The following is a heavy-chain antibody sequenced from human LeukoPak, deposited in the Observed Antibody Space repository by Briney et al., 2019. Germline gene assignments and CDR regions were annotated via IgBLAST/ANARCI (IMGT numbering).Heavy chain of an antibody. CDR2: ISSISSTI. J-gene: IGHJ4*02. CDR1: GFTFSSYS. V-gene: IGHV3-48*04. Sequence: GGSLRLSCAASGFTFSSYSMNWVRQAPGQGLEWVSYISSISSTIYYVDSVKGRFTVSRDNAKNTLYLQMNSLRAEDTAVYYCARGVATFDYWGQGTLVTVSS. D-gene: IGHD5-12*01. CDR3: ARGVATFDY.